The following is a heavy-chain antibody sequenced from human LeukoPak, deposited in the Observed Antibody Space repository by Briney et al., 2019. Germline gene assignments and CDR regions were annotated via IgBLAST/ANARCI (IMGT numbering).Heavy chain of an antibody. D-gene: IGHD3-16*02. J-gene: IGHJ4*02. CDR2: INPSGGST. Sequence: ASVKVSCKASGYTFTSYYMHWVRQAPGQGLEWMGIINPSGGSTSYAQKFQGRVTMTRDTSTSTVYMELSSLRSEDTAIYYCAKGQEYVWGSYRYTEGPYFDYWGQGTLVTVSS. V-gene: IGHV1-46*01. CDR3: AKGQEYVWGSYRYTEGPYFDY. CDR1: GYTFTSYY.